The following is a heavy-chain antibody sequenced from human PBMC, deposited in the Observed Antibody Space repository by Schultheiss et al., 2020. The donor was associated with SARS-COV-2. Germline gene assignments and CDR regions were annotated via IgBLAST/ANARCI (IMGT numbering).Heavy chain of an antibody. J-gene: IGHJ4*02. Sequence: GGSLRLSCAASGFIFTNAWMNWVRQAPGKGLEWVGRIKSKIDGETTDYAAPVKGRFIMSRDDSKTTLYLQMNSLKTEDTAMYYCTTDRVGGFDYWGQGILVTVSS. CDR3: TTDRVGGFDY. D-gene: IGHD1-26*01. CDR2: IKSKIDGETT. CDR1: GFIFTNAW. V-gene: IGHV3-15*07.